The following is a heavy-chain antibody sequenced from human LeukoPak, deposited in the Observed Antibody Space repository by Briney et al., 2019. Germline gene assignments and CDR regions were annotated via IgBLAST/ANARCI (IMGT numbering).Heavy chain of an antibody. CDR1: GGSISSYY. J-gene: IGHJ5*01. CDR3: ARGEEPQAKWGWVHP. CDR2: IYYSGST. Sequence: SETLSLTCTVSGGSISSYYWSWIRQPPGKGLEWIGYIYYSGSTNYNPSLKSRVTISVDTSKNQFSLKLSSVTAADTAVYYCARGEEPQAKWGWVHPRGQGNPGT. D-gene: IGHD3-16*01. V-gene: IGHV4-59*01.